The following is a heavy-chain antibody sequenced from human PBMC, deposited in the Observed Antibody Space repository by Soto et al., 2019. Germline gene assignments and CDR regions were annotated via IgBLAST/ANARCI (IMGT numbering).Heavy chain of an antibody. CDR2: IYYSGNT. Sequence: PSETLSLTCTVSSGSISSSSSYWGWIRQPPGKGLEWIGSIYYSGNTYYNPSLKSRVTISIDSSKTQFSLKLNSVTTADTAVYYCGAQDYGAKAYYFETWGQGTLVTVSS. CDR1: SGSISSSSSY. V-gene: IGHV4-39*01. CDR3: GAQDYGAKAYYFET. D-gene: IGHD4-17*01. J-gene: IGHJ4*02.